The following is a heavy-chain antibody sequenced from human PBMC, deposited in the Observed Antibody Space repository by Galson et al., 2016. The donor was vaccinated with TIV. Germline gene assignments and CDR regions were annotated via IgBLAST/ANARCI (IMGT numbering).Heavy chain of an antibody. D-gene: IGHD6-19*01. V-gene: IGHV1-3*01. CDR3: ARGATSDWPFDY. CDR2: INAGNGDT. Sequence: CKASGYTFTTYAIHWVRQAPGHGLEWMGWINAGNGDTKYSQKFQGRVTISRDTSASTAYMELSSLTSEDTAMYYCARGATSDWPFDYWGQATLVTVSS. J-gene: IGHJ4*02. CDR1: GYTFTTYA.